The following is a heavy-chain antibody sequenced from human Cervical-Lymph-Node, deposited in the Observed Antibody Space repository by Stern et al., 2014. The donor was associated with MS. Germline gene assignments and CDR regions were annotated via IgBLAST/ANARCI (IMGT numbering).Heavy chain of an antibody. CDR3: AKDINDYWSGPADY. CDR2: IKWSGGNT. D-gene: IGHD3-3*01. CDR1: GFTFADHA. V-gene: IGHV3-9*01. Sequence: EVQLVESGGGLVQPGRSLRLSCAASGFTFADHAMHWVRQAPGKGLEWVSGIKWSGGNTGYAYVVKGRFTISRDNAKNSLYLQINSLRVEDTAFYYCAKDINDYWSGPADYWGQGTLVTVSS. J-gene: IGHJ4*02.